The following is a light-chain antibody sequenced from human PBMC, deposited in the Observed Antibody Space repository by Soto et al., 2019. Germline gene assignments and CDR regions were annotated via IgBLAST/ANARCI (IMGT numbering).Light chain of an antibody. Sequence: QSALTQPASVSGSPGQSIAISCTGTSSDVGGNSYVSWYQQQPSKAPKLVISDVCNRPSGVSDRFSGSKSGNTASLTIFGLQTDDEADYYCASYTTSSTYVFGTGTKVTVL. J-gene: IGLJ1*01. CDR2: DVC. V-gene: IGLV2-14*01. CDR3: ASYTTSSTYV. CDR1: SSDVGGNSY.